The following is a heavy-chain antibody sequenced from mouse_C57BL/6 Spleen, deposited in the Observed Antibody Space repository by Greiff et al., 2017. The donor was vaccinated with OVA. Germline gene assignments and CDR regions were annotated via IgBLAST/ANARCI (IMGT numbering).Heavy chain of an antibody. J-gene: IGHJ2*01. CDR1: GYAFTNYL. CDR2: INPGSGGT. CDR3: AREANYYGSSLDY. D-gene: IGHD1-1*01. V-gene: IGHV1-54*01. Sequence: VQLQQSGAELVRPGTSVKVSCKASGYAFTNYLIEWVKQRPGQGLEWIGVINPGSGGTNYNEKFKGKATLTADKSSSTAYMQLSSLTSEDSAVYFCAREANYYGSSLDYWGQGTTLTVSS.